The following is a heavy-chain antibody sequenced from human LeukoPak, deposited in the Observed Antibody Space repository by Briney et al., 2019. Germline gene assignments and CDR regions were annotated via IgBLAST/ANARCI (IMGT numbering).Heavy chain of an antibody. CDR2: INHSGST. J-gene: IGHJ6*03. V-gene: IGHV4-34*01. CDR3: ARGSRLTKPYYYYYYMDV. D-gene: IGHD2-8*01. CDR1: GGSFSGYY. Sequence: SETLSLTCAVYGGSFSGYYWSWIRQPPGKGLEWIGGINHSGSTNYNPSLKSRVTISVDTSKNQFSLKLSSVTAADTAVYYCARGSRLTKPYYYYYYMDVWGKGTTVTVSS.